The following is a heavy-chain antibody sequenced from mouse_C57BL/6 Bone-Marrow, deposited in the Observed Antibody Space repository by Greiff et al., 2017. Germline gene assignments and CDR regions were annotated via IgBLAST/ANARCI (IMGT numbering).Heavy chain of an antibody. D-gene: IGHD1-1*01. J-gene: IGHJ1*03. Sequence: VQLQQSGPELVKPGASVKLSCKASGYTFTSYDINWVKQRPGQGLEWIGWIYPRDGSTKYNEKFKGKATLTVDTSSSIAYMELHSLTSEDSAVYFCARLEFDGSGGDWYFDVWGTGTTVTVSS. CDR2: IYPRDGST. CDR1: GYTFTSYD. CDR3: ARLEFDGSGGDWYFDV. V-gene: IGHV1-85*01.